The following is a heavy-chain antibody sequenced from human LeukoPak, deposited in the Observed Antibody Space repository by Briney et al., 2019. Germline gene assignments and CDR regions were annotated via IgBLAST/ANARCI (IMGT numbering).Heavy chain of an antibody. CDR3: ARHIPFDY. CDR1: GGSISSSSYY. CDR2: IYYSGST. J-gene: IGHJ4*02. V-gene: IGHV4-39*01. Sequence: SETLSLACTVSGGSISSSSYYWGWIRQPPGKGLEWIGSIYYSGSTYYNPSLKSRVTISVDTSKNQFSLKLSSVTAADTAVYYCARHIPFDYWGQGTLVTVSS.